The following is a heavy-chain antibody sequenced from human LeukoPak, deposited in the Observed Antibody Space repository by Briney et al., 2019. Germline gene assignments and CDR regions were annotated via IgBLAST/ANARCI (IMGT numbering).Heavy chain of an antibody. CDR3: ARAYCSSTSCYTAGY. V-gene: IGHV1-2*02. CDR2: INPNSGGT. Sequence: ASVKVSCKASGYTFTGYYMHWVRQAPGQGLEWMGWINPNSGGTNYAQKFQGRVTMTRDTSISTAYMELSRPRSDDTAVYYCARAYCSSTSCYTAGYWGQGTLVTVSS. CDR1: GYTFTGYY. J-gene: IGHJ4*02. D-gene: IGHD2-2*02.